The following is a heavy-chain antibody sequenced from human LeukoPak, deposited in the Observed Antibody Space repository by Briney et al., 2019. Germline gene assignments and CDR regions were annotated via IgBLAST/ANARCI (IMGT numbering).Heavy chain of an antibody. V-gene: IGHV3-48*03. CDR1: GFTFSSYE. Sequence: RPGGSLRLSCAASGFTFSSYEMNWVRQAPGKGLEWVSYISSSGSTIYYADSMKGRFTISRDNAKNSLYLQMNSLRAEDTAVYYCARGPPAVEMATIPFDYWGQGTLVTVSS. J-gene: IGHJ4*02. CDR3: ARGPPAVEMATIPFDY. CDR2: ISSSGSTI. D-gene: IGHD5-24*01.